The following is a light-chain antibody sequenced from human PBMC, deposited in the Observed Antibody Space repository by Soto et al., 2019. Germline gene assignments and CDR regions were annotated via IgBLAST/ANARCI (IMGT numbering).Light chain of an antibody. CDR1: QSVSSSY. CDR3: QQYGSSPVS. Sequence: EIVLTQSPGTLSLSPGERATLSCRASQSVSSSYLAWYQQKPGQAPRLLIYGASSRATGIPDRFSGSGSGTDFTLTISRLEPEDFAVYYCQQYGSSPVSFGQGTKLEIK. V-gene: IGKV3-20*01. CDR2: GAS. J-gene: IGKJ2*01.